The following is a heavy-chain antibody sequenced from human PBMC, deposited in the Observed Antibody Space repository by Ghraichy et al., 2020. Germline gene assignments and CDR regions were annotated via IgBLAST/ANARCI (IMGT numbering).Heavy chain of an antibody. V-gene: IGHV3-21*01. Sequence: GGSLRLSCAASGFTFSSYSMNWVRQAPGKGLEWVSSISSSSSYIYYADSVKGRFTISRDNAKNSLYLQMNSLRAEDTAVYYCAREGPQSRDCGMDVWGQGTTVTVSS. CDR1: GFTFSSYS. D-gene: IGHD6-13*01. CDR2: ISSSSSYI. CDR3: AREGPQSRDCGMDV. J-gene: IGHJ6*02.